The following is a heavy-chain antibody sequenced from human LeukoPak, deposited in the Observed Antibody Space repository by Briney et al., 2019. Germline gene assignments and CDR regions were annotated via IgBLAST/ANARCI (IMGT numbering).Heavy chain of an antibody. Sequence: GGSLRLSCAASGFTFSSYEMNWVRQAPGKGLEWVSYISSSGSTIYYADSVKGRFTISRDNAKNSLYLQMNSLRVEDTAVYYCARVKIQLWFDWGQGTLVTVSS. J-gene: IGHJ4*02. CDR2: ISSSGSTI. CDR3: ARVKIQLWFD. V-gene: IGHV3-48*03. D-gene: IGHD5-18*01. CDR1: GFTFSSYE.